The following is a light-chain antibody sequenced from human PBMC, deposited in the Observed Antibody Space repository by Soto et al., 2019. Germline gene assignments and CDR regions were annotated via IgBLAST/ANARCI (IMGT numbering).Light chain of an antibody. V-gene: IGKV3-20*01. J-gene: IGKJ4*01. CDR2: GAS. CDR1: QSVSSSY. Sequence: EIVLTQSPGTLSLSPGERATLSCRASQSVSSSYLAWYQQKPGQAPRLLIYGASSRATGIPDRFSGSGSGTDFTLTISRLEPEDXXVYXXXXYXXSLGLTFGGGTKVEIK. CDR3: XXYXXSLGLT.